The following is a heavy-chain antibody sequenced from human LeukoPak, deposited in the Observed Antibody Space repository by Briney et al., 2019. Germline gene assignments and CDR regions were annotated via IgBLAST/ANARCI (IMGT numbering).Heavy chain of an antibody. CDR1: SGSVSDYY. CDR2: IYHTGST. D-gene: IGHD7-27*01. Sequence: SETLSLTCTISSGSVSDYYWSWIRQSPGKGLEWIGYIYHTGSTSYSPSLKSRVTISADTSQNQFSLKLSSVTAADTAVYYCASRKLGNDYWGQGTLVTVSS. CDR3: ASRKLGNDY. V-gene: IGHV4-59*02. J-gene: IGHJ4*02.